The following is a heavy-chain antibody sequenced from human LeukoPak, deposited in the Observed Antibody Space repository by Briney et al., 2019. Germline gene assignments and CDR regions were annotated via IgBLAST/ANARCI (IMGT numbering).Heavy chain of an antibody. Sequence: ASVKVSCKASGGTFSSYAISWVRQAPGQGLEWMGGIIPIFGTANYAQKFQGRVTITADESTSTAYMELSSLRSEDTAVYYCAREPAARAVGRSAPDYWGQGTLVTVSS. CDR2: IIPIFGTA. V-gene: IGHV1-69*13. CDR3: AREPAARAVGRSAPDY. D-gene: IGHD2-2*01. J-gene: IGHJ4*02. CDR1: GGTFSSYA.